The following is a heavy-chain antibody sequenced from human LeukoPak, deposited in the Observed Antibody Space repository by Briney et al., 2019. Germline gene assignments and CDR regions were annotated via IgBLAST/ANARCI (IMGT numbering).Heavy chain of an antibody. Sequence: SQTLSLTCAISGDSVCSNRSWNWIRQSPSRGLEWLGRTYYRSKWYNDYGVSVKSRININPDTAKNHFSLQLSSVTPEDTAVYYCVRGGQGDGHSADEGFDIWGQGTMVTVS. CDR2: TYYRSKWYN. CDR1: GDSVCSNRS. CDR3: VRGGQGDGHSADEGFDI. V-gene: IGHV6-1*01. J-gene: IGHJ3*02. D-gene: IGHD5-18*01.